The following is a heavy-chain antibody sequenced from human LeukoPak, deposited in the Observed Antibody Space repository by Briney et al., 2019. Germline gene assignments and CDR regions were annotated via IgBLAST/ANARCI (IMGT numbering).Heavy chain of an antibody. CDR3: ARLLRDGYNSFDP. CDR1: GYSFTSYW. Sequence: GGSLKISCKGSGYSFTSYWIGWVRQMPGKGLGWMGIIYPGDSDTRYSPSFQGQFTISADKSISTSYLQWSSLKASDTAMYYCARLLRDGYNSFDPWGQGTLVTVSS. D-gene: IGHD5-24*01. V-gene: IGHV5-51*01. J-gene: IGHJ5*02. CDR2: IYPGDSDT.